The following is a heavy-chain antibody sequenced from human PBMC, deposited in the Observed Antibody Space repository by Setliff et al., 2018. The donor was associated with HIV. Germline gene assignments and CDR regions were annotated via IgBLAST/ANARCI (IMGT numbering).Heavy chain of an antibody. CDR3: ARDPWVRGVIMAPDY. CDR2: INHSGST. CDR1: GGSFSGYY. J-gene: IGHJ4*02. D-gene: IGHD3-10*01. V-gene: IGHV4-34*01. Sequence: SETLSLTCAVYGGSFSGYYWSWIRQPPGKGLEWIGEINHSGSTNYNPSLKSRVTISVDTSKNRFSLKLSSVTAADTAVYYCARDPWVRGVIMAPDYWGQGTLVTVS.